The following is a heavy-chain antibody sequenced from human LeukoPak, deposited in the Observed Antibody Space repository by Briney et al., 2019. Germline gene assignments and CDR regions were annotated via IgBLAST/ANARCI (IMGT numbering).Heavy chain of an antibody. Sequence: PGGSLRLSCAASGFTFSSYSANWVRQAPGKGLEWVSYISGSSNTIYYADSVKGRFTISRDNAKNSLYLQMNSLRAEDTAVYYCARWSYGSGYALDYWGQGTLVTVSS. CDR2: ISGSSNTI. V-gene: IGHV3-48*01. CDR1: GFTFSSYS. D-gene: IGHD5-12*01. CDR3: ARWSYGSGYALDY. J-gene: IGHJ4*02.